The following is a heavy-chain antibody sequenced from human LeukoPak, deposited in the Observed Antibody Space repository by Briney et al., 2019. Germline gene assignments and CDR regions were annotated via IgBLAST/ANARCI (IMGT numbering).Heavy chain of an antibody. J-gene: IGHJ6*03. V-gene: IGHV3-21*01. Sequence: PGGSLRLSCAASGFTFSSYSMNWVRQAPGKGLEWVSSISSSSYIYYADSVKGRFTISRDNAKNSLYLQMNSLRAEDTAVYYCARDSQYSSSWNYYYYYMDVWGKGTTVTVSS. CDR1: GFTFSSYS. CDR2: ISSSSYI. D-gene: IGHD6-13*01. CDR3: ARDSQYSSSWNYYYYYMDV.